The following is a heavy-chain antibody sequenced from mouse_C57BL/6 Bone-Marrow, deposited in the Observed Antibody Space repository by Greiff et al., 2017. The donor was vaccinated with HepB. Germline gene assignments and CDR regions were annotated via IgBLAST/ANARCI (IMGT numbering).Heavy chain of an antibody. CDR1: GFSFNTYA. D-gene: IGHD2-4*01. V-gene: IGHV10-1*01. J-gene: IGHJ3*01. CDR2: IRSKSNNYAT. Sequence: EVQRVESGGGLVQPKGSLKLSCAASGFSFNTYAMNWVRQAPGKGLEWVARIRSKSNNYATYYADSVKDRFTISRDDSESMLYLQMNNLKTEDTAMYYCVRQGNDYDGAYWGQGTLVTVSA. CDR3: VRQGNDYDGAY.